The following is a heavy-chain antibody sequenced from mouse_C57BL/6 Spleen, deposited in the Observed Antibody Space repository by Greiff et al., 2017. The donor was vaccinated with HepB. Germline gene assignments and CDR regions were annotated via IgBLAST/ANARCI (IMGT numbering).Heavy chain of an antibody. D-gene: IGHD2-3*01. CDR2: IDPSDSYT. CDR1: GYTFTSYW. V-gene: IGHV1-69*01. CDR3: AQIGYSPFAY. J-gene: IGHJ3*01. Sequence: QVQLQQPGAELVMPGASVKLSCKASGYTFTSYWMHWVKQRPGQGLEWIGEIDPSDSYTKYNQKFKGKSTLTVDKSSSTAYMQLSSLPSEASAVYYCAQIGYSPFAYWGQGTLVTVSA.